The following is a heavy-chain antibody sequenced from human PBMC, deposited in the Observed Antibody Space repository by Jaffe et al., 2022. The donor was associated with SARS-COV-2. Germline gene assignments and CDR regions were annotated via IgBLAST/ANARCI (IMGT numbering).Heavy chain of an antibody. D-gene: IGHD1-26*01. Sequence: EVQLVESGGGLVQPGRSLRLSCAASGFTFDDYAMHWVRQAPGKGLEWVSGISWNSGSIGYADSVKGRFTISRDNAKNSLYLQMNSLRAEDTALYYCAKDKGARRINWFDPWGQGTLVTVSS. CDR2: ISWNSGSI. CDR3: AKDKGARRINWFDP. CDR1: GFTFDDYA. J-gene: IGHJ5*02. V-gene: IGHV3-9*01.